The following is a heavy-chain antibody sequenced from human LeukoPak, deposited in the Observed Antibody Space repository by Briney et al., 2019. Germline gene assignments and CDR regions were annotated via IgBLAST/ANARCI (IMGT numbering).Heavy chain of an antibody. J-gene: IGHJ3*02. Sequence: GASVKLSCKASGYTFTSYGISWVRQAAGQGLQWMGWISAYNGNTNYAQKLQGRVTMTTDTSTSTAYMELRSLRSDDTAVYYCARAIYYYDSSGQGAFDIWGQGTMVTVSS. D-gene: IGHD3-22*01. V-gene: IGHV1-18*01. CDR1: GYTFTSYG. CDR3: ARAIYYYDSSGQGAFDI. CDR2: ISAYNGNT.